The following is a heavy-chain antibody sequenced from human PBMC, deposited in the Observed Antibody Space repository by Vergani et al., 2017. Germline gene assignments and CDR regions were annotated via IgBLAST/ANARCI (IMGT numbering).Heavy chain of an antibody. V-gene: IGHV1-46*01. Sequence: QVLLVQSGAEVKKPGASVRVSCKTSGYTFTNYYIHWVRQAPGQGLEWMGIINPSGGSTTYAQQFQGRLTMTRDTSTSTVYMDLSRLRSDDTAVYYCARDLPLTAFEDWGQGTLVTVSS. CDR3: ARDLPLTAFED. D-gene: IGHD3-9*01. CDR2: INPSGGST. J-gene: IGHJ4*02. CDR1: GYTFTNYY.